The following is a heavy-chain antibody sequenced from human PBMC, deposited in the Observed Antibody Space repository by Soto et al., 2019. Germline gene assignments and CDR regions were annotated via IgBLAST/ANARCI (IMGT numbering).Heavy chain of an antibody. CDR2: IIPIFGTA. V-gene: IGHV1-69*01. D-gene: IGHD2-21*02. CDR3: ARERPAQYCGGHCYPQPFDY. Sequence: QVQLVQSGAEVKKPGSSVKVSCKASGGTFSSYAISWVRQAPGQGLEWMGGIIPIFGTANYAQKFQGRVTITADESTSSAYMELSSLRSEDTAVYYCARERPAQYCGGHCYPQPFDYWGQGTLVTVSS. CDR1: GGTFSSYA. J-gene: IGHJ4*02.